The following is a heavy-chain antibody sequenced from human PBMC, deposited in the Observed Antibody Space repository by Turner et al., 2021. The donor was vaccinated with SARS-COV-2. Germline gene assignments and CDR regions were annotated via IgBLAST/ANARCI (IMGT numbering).Heavy chain of an antibody. CDR3: ARDQRDSVIWSGYGAFDI. CDR2: INSDGSFT. D-gene: IGHD3-3*01. Sequence: EVQLVESGGGLVQPGGSLRLSCAASGFTVSSYWMHWVRQAPGKGLVWVSHINSDGSFTSYADSVKGRFTISRDNAKNTLYLQMNSLRAEDTAVYYCARDQRDSVIWSGYGAFDIWGQGTMVTVSS. CDR1: GFTVSSYW. V-gene: IGHV3-74*01. J-gene: IGHJ3*02.